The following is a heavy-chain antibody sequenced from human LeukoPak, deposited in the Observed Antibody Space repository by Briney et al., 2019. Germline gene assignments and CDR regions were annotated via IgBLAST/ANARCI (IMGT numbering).Heavy chain of an antibody. CDR2: IYSGGTT. D-gene: IGHD3-10*01. V-gene: IGHV3-66*01. CDR1: GFTFNNYV. J-gene: IGHJ4*02. Sequence: GGSLRLSCAASGFTFNNYVMTWVRQAPGKGLEWVSVIYSGGTTYYADSVRGRFTISRDNSKNTLYLQMNSLRAEDTAIYYCARDSRNYYGSGSYCVFDYWGQGALVTVSS. CDR3: ARDSRNYYGSGSYCVFDY.